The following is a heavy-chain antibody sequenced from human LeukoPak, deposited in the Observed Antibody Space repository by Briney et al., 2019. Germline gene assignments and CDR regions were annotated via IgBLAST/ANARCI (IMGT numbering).Heavy chain of an antibody. V-gene: IGHV3-23*01. Sequence: PGGSLRLSCETSGFIFSHYGMNWVRQAPGKGLEWVSGIIASSATKYYADSVKGRFTISRDNSKNTLYLQMNSLRAEDTAVYYCAKSKYSNYLYYFDYWGQGTLVTVSS. D-gene: IGHD4-11*01. J-gene: IGHJ4*02. CDR1: GFIFSHYG. CDR2: IIASSATK. CDR3: AKSKYSNYLYYFDY.